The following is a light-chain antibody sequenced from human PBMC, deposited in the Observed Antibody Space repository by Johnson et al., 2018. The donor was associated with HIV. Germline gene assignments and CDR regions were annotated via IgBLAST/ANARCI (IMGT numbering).Light chain of an antibody. J-gene: IGLJ1*01. Sequence: SVLTQPPSVSAAPGQKVTISCFGSDSDIGNNYVSWYQQLPGTAPKLLIYKDDKRPSGIPDRISGSKSGTSATLGITGLQTGDEADYYCGTWDSGLSAGHYFRTGTRSPS. CDR1: DSDIGNNY. CDR3: GTWDSGLSAGHY. V-gene: IGLV1-51*02. CDR2: KDD.